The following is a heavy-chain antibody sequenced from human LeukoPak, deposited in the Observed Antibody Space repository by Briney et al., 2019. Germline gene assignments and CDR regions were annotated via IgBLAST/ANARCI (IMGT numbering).Heavy chain of an antibody. CDR2: IIPIFGTG. V-gene: IGHV1-69*05. CDR3: ARALGEPFDY. CDR1: GGTFRNSA. J-gene: IGHJ4*02. Sequence: RASVKVSCKASGGTFRNSAISWVRHAPGQGLEWMGGIIPIFGTGNYAQKFQGRVTITTDESTSTAYMELSSLRSEDTAVYYCARALGEPFDYWGQGTLVTVSS. D-gene: IGHD1-26*01.